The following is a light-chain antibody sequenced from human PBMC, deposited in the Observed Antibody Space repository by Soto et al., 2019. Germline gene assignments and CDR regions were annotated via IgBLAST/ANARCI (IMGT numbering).Light chain of an antibody. Sequence: QSALTQPASVSGSPGQSITISCTGTSSDVGGYNYVSWYQQHPGKPPKLMIYEVSNRPSGVSNRFSGSKSGNTASLTISGLQAEDEADYYCSSYTSSSTWVFGGGTKVTVL. CDR1: SSDVGGYNY. V-gene: IGLV2-14*01. J-gene: IGLJ3*02. CDR3: SSYTSSSTWV. CDR2: EVS.